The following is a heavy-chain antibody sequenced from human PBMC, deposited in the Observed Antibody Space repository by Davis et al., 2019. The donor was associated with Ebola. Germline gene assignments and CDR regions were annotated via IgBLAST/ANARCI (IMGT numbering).Heavy chain of an antibody. Sequence: GESLKISCAASGFTFSSYAMSWVRQAPGKGLEWVSAISGSGGTIYYADSVKGRFTISRDNAKNSLYLQMNSLRAEDTAVYYCARGGLVYATLYYYYAMDVWGKGTTVTVSS. CDR3: ARGGLVYATLYYYYAMDV. D-gene: IGHD2-8*01. J-gene: IGHJ6*04. CDR1: GFTFSSYA. V-gene: IGHV3-23*01. CDR2: ISGSGGTI.